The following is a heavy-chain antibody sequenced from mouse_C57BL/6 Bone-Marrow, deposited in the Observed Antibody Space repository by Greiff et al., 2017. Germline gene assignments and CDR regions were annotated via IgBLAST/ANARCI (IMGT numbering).Heavy chain of an antibody. CDR2: IYPGNSDT. V-gene: IGHV1-5*01. CDR1: GYTFTSYW. D-gene: IGHD1-1*01. Sequence: VQLKESGTVLARPGASVKMSCKTSGYTFTSYWMHWVKQRPGQGLEWIGAIYPGNSDTSYNQKFKGKAKLTAVTSASTAYMELSSLTNEDSAGYYCTITTVVATDFDVWGTGTTVTVSS. CDR3: TITTVVATDFDV. J-gene: IGHJ1*03.